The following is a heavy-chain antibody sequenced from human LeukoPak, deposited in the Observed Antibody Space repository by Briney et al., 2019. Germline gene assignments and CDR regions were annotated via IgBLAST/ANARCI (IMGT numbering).Heavy chain of an antibody. CDR3: ATGHGGSYVLDP. D-gene: IGHD1-26*01. J-gene: IGHJ5*02. CDR2: FDPEDGET. V-gene: IGHV1-24*01. CDR1: GYTLTELS. Sequence: ASVKVSCKVSGYTLTELSMHWVRQAPGKGLEWMGGFDPEDGETIYAQKFQGRVTMTEDTSTDTAYMELSSLRSEDTAVYYCATGHGGSYVLDPWGQGTLVTVSS.